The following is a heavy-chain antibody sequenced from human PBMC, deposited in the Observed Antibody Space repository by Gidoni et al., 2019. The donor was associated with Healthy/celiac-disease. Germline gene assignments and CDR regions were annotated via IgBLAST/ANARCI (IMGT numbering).Heavy chain of an antibody. CDR1: GYTFTSYY. V-gene: IGHV1-46*03. CDR3: AREGGITMVRGYYYYYGRDV. J-gene: IGHJ6*02. CDR2: INPSGGST. D-gene: IGHD3-10*01. Sequence: QVQLVQSGAEVKKPGASVKVSCKASGYTFTSYYMHWVRQAPGQGLEWMGIINPSGGSTSYAQKFQGRVTMTRDTSTSTVYMELSSLRSEDTAVYYCAREGGITMVRGYYYYYGRDVWGQGTTVTVSS.